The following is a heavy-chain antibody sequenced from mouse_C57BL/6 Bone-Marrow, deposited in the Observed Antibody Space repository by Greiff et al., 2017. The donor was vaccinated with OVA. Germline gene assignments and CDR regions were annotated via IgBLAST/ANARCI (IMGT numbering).Heavy chain of an antibody. CDR3: ASPDGYSAWFAY. V-gene: IGHV1-19*01. Sequence: VQLKESGPVLVKPGASVKMSCKASGYTFTDYYMNWVKQSHGKSLEWIGVINPYNGGTSYNQKFKGKATLTVDKSSSTADMELNSLTSEDSAVYYCASPDGYSAWFAYWGQGTLVTVSA. CDR1: GYTFTDYY. CDR2: INPYNGGT. D-gene: IGHD2-3*01. J-gene: IGHJ3*01.